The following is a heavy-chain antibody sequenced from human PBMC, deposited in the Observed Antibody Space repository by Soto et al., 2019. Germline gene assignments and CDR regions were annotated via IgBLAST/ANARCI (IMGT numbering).Heavy chain of an antibody. J-gene: IGHJ5*02. V-gene: IGHV4-38-2*01. CDR1: GYSISSGYY. CDR2: IYHSGTT. D-gene: IGHD6-13*01. Sequence: SETLSLTCVVSGYSISSGYYWVCIRQPPGKGLEWIGSIYHSGTTYYNPSLKSRVTISLDTSRNQFSLKLTSVTAAETAVYYCARSPLISSWYAGSWGQQTLVTVSX. CDR3: ARSPLISSWYAGS.